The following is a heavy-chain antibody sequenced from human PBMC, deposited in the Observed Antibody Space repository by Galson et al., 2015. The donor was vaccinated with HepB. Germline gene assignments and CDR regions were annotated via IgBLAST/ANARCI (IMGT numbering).Heavy chain of an antibody. CDR2: IGRSSNYI. CDR1: GFTFSTYG. V-gene: IGHV3-21*01. Sequence: SLRLSCAASGFTFSTYGMNWVRQAPGKGLEWVSSIGRSSNYIYYSDSVKGRFTISRDNAKNSLFLQMNSLRAEDTAVYYCARDKNTVTTPLDFWGQGTLVTVSS. J-gene: IGHJ4*02. CDR3: ARDKNTVTTPLDF. D-gene: IGHD4-17*01.